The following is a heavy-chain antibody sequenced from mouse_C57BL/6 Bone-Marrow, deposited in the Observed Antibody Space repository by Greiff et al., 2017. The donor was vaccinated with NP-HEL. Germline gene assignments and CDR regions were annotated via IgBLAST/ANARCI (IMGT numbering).Heavy chain of an antibody. V-gene: IGHV2-6*01. J-gene: IGHJ3*01. CDR1: GFSLTSYG. CDR3: ASGAY. Sequence: VQRVESGPGLVAPSQSLSITCTVSGFSLTSYGVDWVRQSPGKGLEWLGVIWGVGSTNYNSALISRPSISKDNSKSQVFLKMNRLQTDDTAIYYCASGAYWGQGTMVTGSA. CDR2: IWGVGST.